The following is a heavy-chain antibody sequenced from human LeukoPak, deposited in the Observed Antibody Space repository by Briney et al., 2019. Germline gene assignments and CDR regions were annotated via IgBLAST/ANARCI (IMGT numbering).Heavy chain of an antibody. Sequence: SETLSLTCTVSGGSISSYYWSWIRQPPGKGLEWIGYIYYSGSTSYNPSLKSRVTISVDTSKNQFSLKLSSVTAADTAVYYCARVAYSSGWYISAFDIWSQGTMVTVSS. CDR3: ARVAYSSGWYISAFDI. CDR2: IYYSGST. J-gene: IGHJ3*02. CDR1: GGSISSYY. D-gene: IGHD6-19*01. V-gene: IGHV4-59*01.